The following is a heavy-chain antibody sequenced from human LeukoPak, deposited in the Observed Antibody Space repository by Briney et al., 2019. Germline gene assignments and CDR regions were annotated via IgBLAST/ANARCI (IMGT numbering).Heavy chain of an antibody. V-gene: IGHV4-59*12. D-gene: IGHD6-13*01. J-gene: IGHJ4*02. CDR3: ARVKQPSKHFDY. CDR2: IYYSGST. CDR1: GGSISSYY. Sequence: SETLSLTCTVSGGSISSYYWSWIRQPPGKGLEWIGYIYYSGSTNYNPSLKSRVTISVDTSKNQFSLQLNSVTPEDTAVYYCARVKQPSKHFDYWGQGTLVTVSS.